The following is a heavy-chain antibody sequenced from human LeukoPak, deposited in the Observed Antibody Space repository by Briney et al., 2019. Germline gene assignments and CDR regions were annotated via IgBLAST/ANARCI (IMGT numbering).Heavy chain of an antibody. Sequence: PGGSLRLSCAASGFTFSIYAMNWVRQAPGKGLEWVSYISSSGSTIYYADSVKGRFTISRDNAKNSLYLQMNSLRAEDTAVYYCASHSAWYLRSLYYWGQGTLVTVSS. CDR2: ISSSGSTI. CDR1: GFTFSIYA. J-gene: IGHJ4*02. D-gene: IGHD6-19*01. CDR3: ASHSAWYLRSLYY. V-gene: IGHV3-48*03.